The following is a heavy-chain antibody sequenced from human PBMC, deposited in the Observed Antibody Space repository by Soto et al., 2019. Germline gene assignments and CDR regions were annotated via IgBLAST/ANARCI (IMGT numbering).Heavy chain of an antibody. CDR2: IYATGTT. CDR3: VRDGTKTLRDWFDS. V-gene: IGHV4-4*07. D-gene: IGHD1-1*01. J-gene: IGHJ5*01. Sequence: SETLSLTCTVSGASISGFYWSWIRKSAGKGLEWIGRIYATGTTDYNPSLKSRVMMSVDTSKKQFSLKLRSVTAADTAVYYCVRDGTKTLRDWFDSWGQGISVTVSS. CDR1: GASISGFY.